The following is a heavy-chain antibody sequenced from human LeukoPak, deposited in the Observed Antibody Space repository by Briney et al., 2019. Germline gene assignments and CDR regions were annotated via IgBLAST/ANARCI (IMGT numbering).Heavy chain of an antibody. CDR2: IKQDGSEK. D-gene: IGHD3-16*01. V-gene: IGHV3-7*01. Sequence: GGSLRLSCAASGFTFSSCWMSWVRQAPGKGLEWVANIKQDGSEKYYVDSVKGRFTISRDNAKNSLYLQMNSLRAEDTAVYYCARDMITTEDAFDIWGQGTMVTVSS. J-gene: IGHJ3*02. CDR1: GFTFSSCW. CDR3: ARDMITTEDAFDI.